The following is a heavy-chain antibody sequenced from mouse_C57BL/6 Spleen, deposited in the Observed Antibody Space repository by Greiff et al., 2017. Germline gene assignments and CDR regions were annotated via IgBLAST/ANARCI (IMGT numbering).Heavy chain of an antibody. D-gene: IGHD2-3*01. CDR3: ARRDGYYVAMDY. Sequence: DVQLVESGGGLVKPGGSLKLSCAASGFTFSDYGMHWVRQAPEKGLEWVAYISSGSSTIYYADTVKGRFTISRDNATNTLFLQMTSLRSEDTAIYYCARRDGYYVAMDYWGQGTSVTVSS. CDR1: GFTFSDYG. V-gene: IGHV5-17*01. CDR2: ISSGSSTI. J-gene: IGHJ4*01.